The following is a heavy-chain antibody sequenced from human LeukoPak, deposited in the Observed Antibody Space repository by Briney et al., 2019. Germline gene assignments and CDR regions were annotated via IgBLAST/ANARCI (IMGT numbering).Heavy chain of an antibody. CDR1: GYSFTYW. J-gene: IGHJ4*02. CDR3: ASARHGDYVWDY. Sequence: GESLKISCKGSGYSFTYWIGWVRQMPGKGLDWMGIIYSGDSHTKYSPSFQGRVTISADKSISTAYLQWSSLEASDTAMYYCASARHGDYVWDYWGQGTLVTVSS. V-gene: IGHV5-51*01. CDR2: IYSGDSHT. D-gene: IGHD4-17*01.